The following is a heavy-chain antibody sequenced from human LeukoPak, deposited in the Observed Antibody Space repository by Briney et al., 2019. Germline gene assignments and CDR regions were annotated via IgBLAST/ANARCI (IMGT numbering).Heavy chain of an antibody. D-gene: IGHD2-15*01. V-gene: IGHV3-21*04. CDR3: ASSYCSGANCYAFDY. CDR2: ISKNSIYI. CDR1: GFTFSIYS. Sequence: GGSLRLSCVTSGFTFSIYSMNRVRQAPGKGLEWVSCISKNSIYIDYGGSVKGRFTISRDNAKNSLYLQMNSLRAEDTAVYYCASSYCSGANCYAFDYWGQGTLVTVSS. J-gene: IGHJ4*02.